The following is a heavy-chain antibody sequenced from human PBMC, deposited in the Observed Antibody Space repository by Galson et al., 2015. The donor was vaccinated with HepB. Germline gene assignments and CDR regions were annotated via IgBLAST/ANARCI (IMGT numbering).Heavy chain of an antibody. V-gene: IGHV1-58*02. CDR2: IVVGSGDT. CDR1: GFTFSNSA. J-gene: IGHJ4*02. D-gene: IGHD5-18*01. CDR3: AGVGYGTVWHRDFEY. Sequence: SVKVSCKASGFTFSNSAMQWVRQARGQRLEWIGWIVVGSGDTKYAQKFQERVTITRDMSTSTAYMELNNLRSEDTAVYYCAGVGYGTVWHRDFEYWGQGTLVTVSS.